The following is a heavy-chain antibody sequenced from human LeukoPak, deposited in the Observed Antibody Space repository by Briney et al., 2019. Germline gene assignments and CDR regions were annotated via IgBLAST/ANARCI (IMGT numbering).Heavy chain of an antibody. J-gene: IGHJ5*01. CDR3: ARVSGTTSFGNYWFDS. CDR1: GYTFTAYY. Sequence: AASVTVSCKASGYTFTAYYIHWVRQAPGHGLEWMGWINPNSGATNHAQNFQARVAMTRDTSISTAYMELSSLRSDDTAVYYCARVSGTTSFGNYWFDSWGRETLVTVSS. V-gene: IGHV1-2*02. CDR2: INPNSGAT. D-gene: IGHD3-10*01.